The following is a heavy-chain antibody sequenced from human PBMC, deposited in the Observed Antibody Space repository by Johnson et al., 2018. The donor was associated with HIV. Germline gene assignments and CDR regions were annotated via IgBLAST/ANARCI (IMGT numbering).Heavy chain of an antibody. J-gene: IGHJ3*02. V-gene: IGHV3-11*01. D-gene: IGHD1-26*01. Sequence: QVQLVESGGGLVKPGGSLRLSCAASEFTYSDFYINWIRQPPGKGLEWVSSISATGITLSYADSVTGRFTISTDNAKNSLYLQMKSLRAEDTALYYCAVNSGNYYVYAFDIWGQGTLVTVSS. CDR1: EFTYSDFY. CDR3: AVNSGNYYVYAFDI. CDR2: ISATGITL.